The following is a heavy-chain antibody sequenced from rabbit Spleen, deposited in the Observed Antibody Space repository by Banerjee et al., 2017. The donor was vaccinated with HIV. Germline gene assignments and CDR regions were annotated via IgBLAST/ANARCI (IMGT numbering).Heavy chain of an antibody. V-gene: IGHV1S47*01. D-gene: IGHD4-1*01. CDR3: VREVAGKFSL. CDR2: IDPVFGIA. J-gene: IGHJ4*01. Sequence: QEQLVESGGGLVQPGGSLKLSCKASGFDFSTYGVSWVRQAPGKGLEWIGYIDPVFGIAVYASWVNGRFTISNHNAQNTLYLQLNSLTAADTATYFCVREVAGKFSLWGPGTLVTVS. CDR1: GFDFSTYG.